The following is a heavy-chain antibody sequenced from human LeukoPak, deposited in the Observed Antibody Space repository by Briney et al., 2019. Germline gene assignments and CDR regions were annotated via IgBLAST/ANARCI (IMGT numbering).Heavy chain of an antibody. D-gene: IGHD3-3*01. CDR2: ISDDGRRK. V-gene: IGHV3-30*03. Sequence: GGSLRLSCAASGFSFISYGMHWVRQAPGKGLEWVGVISDDGRRKDYADSVKGRFTISRDNSKDTLYLQMNSLRAEDTAVYYCARDGVQSGAFDIWGQGTMVTVSS. CDR1: GFSFISYG. J-gene: IGHJ3*02. CDR3: ARDGVQSGAFDI.